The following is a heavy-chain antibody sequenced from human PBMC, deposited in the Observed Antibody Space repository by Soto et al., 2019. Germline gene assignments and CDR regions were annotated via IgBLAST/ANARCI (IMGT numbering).Heavy chain of an antibody. CDR1: GFSLSTSGVG. J-gene: IGHJ2*01. CDR3: ARLLMDGYPYWYFDL. V-gene: IGHV2-5*02. D-gene: IGHD5-12*01. Sequence: QITLKESGPTLVKPTQTLTLTCTFSGFSLSTSGVGVGWIRQPPGKALEWLAFIYWDDDKRYSPPLKSRLTITKDTSKNQVVLTMTTMDPVDTATYYCARLLMDGYPYWYFDLWGRGTLVTVSS. CDR2: IYWDDDK.